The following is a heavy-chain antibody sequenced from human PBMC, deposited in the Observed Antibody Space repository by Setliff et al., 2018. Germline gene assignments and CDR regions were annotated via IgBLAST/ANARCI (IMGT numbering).Heavy chain of an antibody. CDR3: AREAGRYYYDSRGSNY. J-gene: IGHJ4*02. V-gene: IGHV1-18*01. D-gene: IGHD3-22*01. CDR2: ISAYNGNT. Sequence: ASVKVSCKASGYTFTRSGISWVRQAPGQGLEWMGWISAYNGNTNYAQKLQGRVTMTTDTSTSTAYMELRSLRSDDTAVYYWAREAGRYYYDSRGSNYWGQGTLVTVSS. CDR1: GYTFTRSG.